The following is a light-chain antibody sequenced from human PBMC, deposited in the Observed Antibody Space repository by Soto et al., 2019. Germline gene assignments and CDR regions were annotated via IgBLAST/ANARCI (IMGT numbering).Light chain of an antibody. V-gene: IGKV3-20*01. Sequence: EIVLTQSPGTLSLSPGERATLSCRASQSVSSSYLAWYQHEPGQAPRLLIYGASSRATGIPDKFSGSGSGTDFTLPISRVEPEDCAVYYCQQYGSSPRTFGQGTKLEMK. CDR2: GAS. CDR1: QSVSSSY. J-gene: IGKJ2*02. CDR3: QQYGSSPRT.